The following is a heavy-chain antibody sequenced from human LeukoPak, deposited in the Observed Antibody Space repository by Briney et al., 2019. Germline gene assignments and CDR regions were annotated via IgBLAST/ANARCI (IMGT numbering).Heavy chain of an antibody. Sequence: ASVKVSCKASGYTFTGYYMHWVRQAPGQGLEWMGWINPNSGGTNYAQKFQGRVTMTRDTSISTAYMELSRLRSDDTAVYYCAREALTTMVRGPYDAFDIWGQGTMVTVSS. CDR3: AREALTTMVRGPYDAFDI. J-gene: IGHJ3*02. CDR2: INPNSGGT. CDR1: GYTFTGYY. D-gene: IGHD3-10*01. V-gene: IGHV1-2*02.